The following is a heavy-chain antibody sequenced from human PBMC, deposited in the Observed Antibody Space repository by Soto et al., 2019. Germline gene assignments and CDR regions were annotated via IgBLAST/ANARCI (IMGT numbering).Heavy chain of an antibody. Sequence: ASVKVSCKASGYTFSTYYMHWVRQAPGQGYEWMGIINPSGGSTTYAQKFQGRVTMTRDTSTTTVYMELSSLRSEDTAVYYCARLYCSGGSCHYYYYGMDVRGQGTTVTVSS. J-gene: IGHJ6*02. CDR1: GYTFSTYY. D-gene: IGHD2-15*01. CDR3: ARLYCSGGSCHYYYYGMDV. V-gene: IGHV1-46*01. CDR2: INPSGGST.